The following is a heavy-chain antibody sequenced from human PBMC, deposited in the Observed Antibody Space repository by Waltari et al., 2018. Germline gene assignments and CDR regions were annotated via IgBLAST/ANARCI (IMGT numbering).Heavy chain of an antibody. J-gene: IGHJ4*02. CDR2: LYTGGST. D-gene: IGHD6-6*01. Sequence: EVQLVETGGGLIQPGGSLRHHCAASGFSVSDYYMSWVRQVPGKGLEWVSFLYTGGSTDYAESVKGRFTTSRDNSKNTVYLQMNSLRVEDTAVYYCARGLYSSSSGRWGQGTLVTVSS. CDR3: ARGLYSSSSGR. V-gene: IGHV3-53*02. CDR1: GFSVSDYY.